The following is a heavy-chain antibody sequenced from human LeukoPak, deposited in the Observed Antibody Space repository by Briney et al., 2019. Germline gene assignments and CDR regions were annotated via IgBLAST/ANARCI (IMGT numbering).Heavy chain of an antibody. D-gene: IGHD4-17*01. J-gene: IGHJ4*02. CDR1: GFTFSSYG. Sequence: GGSLRLSCAASGFTFSSYGMHWVRQAPDKGLEWVAVIWYDGSNKYYADSVKGRFTISRDNSKNTLYLQMNSMRAEDTAVYYCARDYGDYGNLGYFDYWGQGTLVTVSP. V-gene: IGHV3-33*01. CDR2: IWYDGSNK. CDR3: ARDYGDYGNLGYFDY.